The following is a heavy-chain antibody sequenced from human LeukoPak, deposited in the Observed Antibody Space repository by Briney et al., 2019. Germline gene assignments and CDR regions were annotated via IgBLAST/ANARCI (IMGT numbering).Heavy chain of an antibody. CDR1: GDSISSGNYY. CDR2: IYSSGST. V-gene: IGHV4-61*02. CDR3: ARYRIAVAGTAN. J-gene: IGHJ4*02. D-gene: IGHD6-19*01. Sequence: PSETLSLTCTVSGDSISSGNYYWSWIRQPAGQGLEWIGRIYSSGSTYYNPSLKSRVTISVDTSKNQFSLKLSSVTAADTAVYYCARYRIAVAGTANWGQGTLVTVSS.